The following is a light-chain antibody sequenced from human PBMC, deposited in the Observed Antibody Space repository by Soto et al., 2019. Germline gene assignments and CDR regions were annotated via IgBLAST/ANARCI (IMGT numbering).Light chain of an antibody. CDR2: EVS. Sequence: QSALTQPVSVSGSPGQSITISCTGTSSDVGAYKYVSWYQQHPSKAPKLMIYEVSNRPSGVSNRFSGSKSGNTASVTISGLQAEDEADYYCSSYTSTNTQVFGTGTKVTVL. CDR1: SSDVGAYKY. J-gene: IGLJ1*01. V-gene: IGLV2-14*01. CDR3: SSYTSTNTQV.